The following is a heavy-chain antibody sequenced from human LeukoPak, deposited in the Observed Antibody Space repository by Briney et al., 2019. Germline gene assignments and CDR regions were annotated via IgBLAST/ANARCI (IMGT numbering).Heavy chain of an antibody. J-gene: IGHJ4*02. CDR3: ARHLLLWFGAAYFDY. CDR2: VSYSGST. Sequence: SETLSLTCTVSGASISSYYWSWIRQPPGKGLESIGYVSYSGSTNYNPSLKSRVTISVDTSKSQISLKLNCVSTADAAVYFCARHLLLWFGAAYFDYWGQGTLVTVSS. D-gene: IGHD3-10*01. V-gene: IGHV4-59*08. CDR1: GASISSYY.